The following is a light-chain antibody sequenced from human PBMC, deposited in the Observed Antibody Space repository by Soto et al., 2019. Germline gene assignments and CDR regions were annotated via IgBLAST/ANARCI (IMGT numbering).Light chain of an antibody. CDR3: QHHYATPYT. Sequence: DIQMTQSPSSLSASLGDRVTITCRASQSVSSHLNWYQQKPGKAPKLLIYAAASLQSGVPSRFSGSGSGTDFPLTISSPQPEDFATYFFQHHYATPYTFGQGTKLEIK. J-gene: IGKJ2*01. CDR2: AAA. CDR1: QSVSSH. V-gene: IGKV1-39*01.